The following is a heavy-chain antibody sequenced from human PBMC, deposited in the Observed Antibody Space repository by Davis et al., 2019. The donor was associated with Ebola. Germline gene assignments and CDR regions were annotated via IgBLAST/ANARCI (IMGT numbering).Heavy chain of an antibody. D-gene: IGHD3-22*01. Sequence: ASVKVSCKASGYTFTSYDINWVRQATGQGLEWMGWMNPNSGNTGYAQKFQGRVTMTRNTSISTAYMELSSLRSEDTAVYYCARALYYYDSSGYFGREGDWFDPWGQGTLVTVSS. CDR1: GYTFTSYD. CDR2: MNPNSGNT. CDR3: ARALYYYDSSGYFGREGDWFDP. J-gene: IGHJ5*02. V-gene: IGHV1-8*01.